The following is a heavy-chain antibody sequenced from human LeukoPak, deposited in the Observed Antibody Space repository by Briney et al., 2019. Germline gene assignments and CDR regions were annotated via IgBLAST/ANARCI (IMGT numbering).Heavy chain of an antibody. Sequence: SETLSLTCTVPGGSISSSSYYWGWLRQPPGKGLEWIGSIYYSGSTYYNSSLKSRVTISVDTYKNQFSLKLRSVTAADTAVYYCARDPITPYSSSWYGPFDYWGQGTLVTVSS. CDR2: IYYSGST. V-gene: IGHV4-39*07. D-gene: IGHD6-13*01. CDR1: GGSISSSSYY. CDR3: ARDPITPYSSSWYGPFDY. J-gene: IGHJ4*02.